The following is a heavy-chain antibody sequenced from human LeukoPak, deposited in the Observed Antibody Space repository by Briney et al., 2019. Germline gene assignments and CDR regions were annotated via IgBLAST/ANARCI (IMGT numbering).Heavy chain of an antibody. V-gene: IGHV3-23*01. CDR3: ARDISYNRVTYYYYYGMDV. D-gene: IGHD5-24*01. CDR2: ISGSGGST. Sequence: GGSLRLSCAASGFTFSSYFMSWVRQAPGKGLEWVSSISGSGGSTYYADSVKGRFTISRDNSKNTLYLQMNSLRAEDTAVYYCARDISYNRVTYYYYYGMDVWGQGTTVTVSS. CDR1: GFTFSSYF. J-gene: IGHJ6*02.